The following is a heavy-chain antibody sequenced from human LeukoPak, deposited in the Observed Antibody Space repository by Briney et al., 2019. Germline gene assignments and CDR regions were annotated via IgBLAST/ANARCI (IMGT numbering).Heavy chain of an antibody. Sequence: SETLSLTCTVSGGSISSSSYYWGWIRQPPGKGLEWVGSMYYSGSTYYNPSLKSRVTISVDTSKNQLSLKLSSVTAADTAVYYCARDRGGGYFDYWGQGALVTVSS. CDR1: GGSISSSSYY. D-gene: IGHD3-16*01. CDR2: MYYSGST. J-gene: IGHJ4*02. V-gene: IGHV4-39*01. CDR3: ARDRGGGYFDY.